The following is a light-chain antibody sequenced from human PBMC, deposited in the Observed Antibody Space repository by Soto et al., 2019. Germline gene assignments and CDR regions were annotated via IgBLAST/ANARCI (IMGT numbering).Light chain of an antibody. Sequence: EIVLTQSPGTLSLSLGERVTLSCRASQSIRSYLAWYQQRPGQSPRLLLYDASSRASGIPARFSGSGSGTDFTLTISSLEREDFAAYYCQQRCSCPRTFGGGTKVVIK. CDR2: DAS. J-gene: IGKJ4*01. CDR1: QSIRSY. V-gene: IGKV3-11*01. CDR3: QQRCSCPRT.